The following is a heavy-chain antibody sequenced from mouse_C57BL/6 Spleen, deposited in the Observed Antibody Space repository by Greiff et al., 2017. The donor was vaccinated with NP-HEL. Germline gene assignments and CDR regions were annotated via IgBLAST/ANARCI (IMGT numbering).Heavy chain of an antibody. Sequence: DVHLVESGGDLVKPGGSLKLSCAASGFTFSSYGMSWVRQTPDKRLEWVATISSGGSYTYYPDSVKGRFTISRDNAKNTLYLQMSSLKSEDTAMYYCARHEDGNPFAYWGQGTLVTVSA. CDR1: GFTFSSYG. D-gene: IGHD1-1*01. CDR2: ISSGGSYT. V-gene: IGHV5-6*01. J-gene: IGHJ3*01. CDR3: ARHEDGNPFAY.